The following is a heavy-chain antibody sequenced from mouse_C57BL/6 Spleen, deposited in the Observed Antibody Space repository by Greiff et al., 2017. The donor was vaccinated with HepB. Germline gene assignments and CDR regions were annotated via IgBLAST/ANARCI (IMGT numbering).Heavy chain of an antibody. Sequence: EVKLVESGGGLVKPGGSLKLSCAASGFTFSDYGMHWVRQAPEKRLEWVAYISSGSSTIYYAERVKGRVTITRDNAKNTLFLQMTSLRSEDMAMYYCARGGHGSCPWFAYWGQGTLVTVSA. CDR2: ISSGSSTI. CDR3: ARGGHGSCPWFAY. V-gene: IGHV5-17*01. J-gene: IGHJ3*01. D-gene: IGHD1-1*01. CDR1: GFTFSDYG.